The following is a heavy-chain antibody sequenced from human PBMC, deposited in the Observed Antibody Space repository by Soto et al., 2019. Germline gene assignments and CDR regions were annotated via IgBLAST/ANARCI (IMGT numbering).Heavy chain of an antibody. CDR3: ARYGYCSSTSCYGEGYFDY. D-gene: IGHD2-2*01. V-gene: IGHV1-3*01. Sequence: ASVKVSCKASGYTFTSYAMHWVRQAPGQRREWMGWINAGNGNTKYSQKFQGRVTITRDTSASTAYMELSSLRSEDTAVYYCARYGYCSSTSCYGEGYFDYWGQGXLVTVYS. CDR1: GYTFTSYA. CDR2: INAGNGNT. J-gene: IGHJ4*02.